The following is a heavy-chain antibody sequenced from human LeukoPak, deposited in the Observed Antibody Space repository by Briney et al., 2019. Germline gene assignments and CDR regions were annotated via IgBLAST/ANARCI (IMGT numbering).Heavy chain of an antibody. CDR2: ISYDGSNK. V-gene: IGHV3-30*18. J-gene: IGHJ4*02. CDR1: GFTFSSYG. CDR3: AKERSYYYDSSGLDY. D-gene: IGHD3-22*01. Sequence: GGSLRLSCAASGFTFSSYGMHWVRKAPGKALEWVAVISYDGSNKYYADSVKGRFTISRDNSKNTLYLQMNSLRAEDTAVYYCAKERSYYYDSSGLDYWGQGTLVTVSS.